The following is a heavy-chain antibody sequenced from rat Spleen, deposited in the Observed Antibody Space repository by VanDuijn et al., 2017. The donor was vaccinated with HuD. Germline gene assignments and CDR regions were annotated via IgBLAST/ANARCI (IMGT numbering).Heavy chain of an antibody. V-gene: IGHV5S10*01. CDR1: GFTFSDFN. D-gene: IGHD1-1*01. CDR3: TREVTTTGAFDY. J-gene: IGHJ2*01. CDR2: IIYDGSRT. Sequence: EVQLVESGGGLVQPGRSLKLSCAASGFTFSDFNMAWVRQSPKKGLEWVATIIYDGSRTFFRDSVKGRFTISRDNAKSTLYLQMNSLRSEDTATYYCTREVTTTGAFDYWGQGVMVTVSS.